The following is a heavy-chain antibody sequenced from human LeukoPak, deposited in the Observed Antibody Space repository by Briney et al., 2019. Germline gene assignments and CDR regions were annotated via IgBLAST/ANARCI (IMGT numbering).Heavy chain of an antibody. CDR2: IYYSGST. CDR1: GGSISSSPTYY. Sequence: SETLSLTCTVSGGSISSSPTYYWGWIRQPPGRGLEWIGSIYYSGSTYYNPSLNSRVTISVDMSKSQFSLKLSSVTAADTAVYYCAGRNGELYPTTFDYWGQGTLVTVSS. J-gene: IGHJ4*02. D-gene: IGHD3-10*01. CDR3: AGRNGELYPTTFDY. V-gene: IGHV4-39*01.